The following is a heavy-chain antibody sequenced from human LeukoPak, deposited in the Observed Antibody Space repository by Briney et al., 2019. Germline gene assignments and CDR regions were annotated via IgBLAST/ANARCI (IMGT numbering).Heavy chain of an antibody. J-gene: IGHJ5*02. CDR2: IRSSSGT. CDR3: ARDAGNSGYGCDL. V-gene: IGHV3-48*01. Sequence: GGSLRLSCATSGFTFSRSGMTWVRQAPGKGLEWVSHIRSSSGTFYADSVKGRFTISRDNARNSLYLQMNNLRGEDTAIYYCARDAGNSGYGCDLWGQGTLVTVSS. D-gene: IGHD5-12*01. CDR1: GFTFSRSG.